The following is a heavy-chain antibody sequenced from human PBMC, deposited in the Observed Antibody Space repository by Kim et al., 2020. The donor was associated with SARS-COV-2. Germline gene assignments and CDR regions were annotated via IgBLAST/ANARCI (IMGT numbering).Heavy chain of an antibody. V-gene: IGHV3-15*01. D-gene: IGHD6-19*01. J-gene: IGHJ6*02. Sequence: PVKGRFTNSRDDSKNTLYLQMNSLKTEDTAVYYCTTGEIAVAYYYYGMDVWGQGTTVTVSS. CDR3: TTGEIAVAYYYYGMDV.